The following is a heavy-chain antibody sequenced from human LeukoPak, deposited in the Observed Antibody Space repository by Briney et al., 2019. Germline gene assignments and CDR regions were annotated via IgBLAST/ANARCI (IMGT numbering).Heavy chain of an antibody. CDR1: GYTFTSYG. Sequence: ASVKVSCKASGYTFTSYGISWVRQTPGQGLEWMGWISAYNGKTNYAQKFQGRVTMTTDTSTSTAYMELRSLRPDDTAVYYCARDPTIAAAGLPTNYYYMDVWGKGTTVTVSS. CDR3: ARDPTIAAAGLPTNYYYMDV. D-gene: IGHD6-13*01. V-gene: IGHV1-18*01. J-gene: IGHJ6*03. CDR2: ISAYNGKT.